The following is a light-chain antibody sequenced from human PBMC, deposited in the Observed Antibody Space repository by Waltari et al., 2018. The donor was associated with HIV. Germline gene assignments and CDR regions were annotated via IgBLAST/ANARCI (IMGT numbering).Light chain of an antibody. Sequence: QTVVTQEPSFSVSPGGTITLTCGLISGPVSSAYYPSWYQQTTGQPPRTLIYNTDTRSSGVPDRFSGSIVGNKAALTITGAQSEDESDYYCLLYMASGRVFGGGTRLTVL. CDR2: NTD. J-gene: IGLJ3*02. CDR3: LLYMASGRV. CDR1: SGPVSSAYY. V-gene: IGLV8-61*01.